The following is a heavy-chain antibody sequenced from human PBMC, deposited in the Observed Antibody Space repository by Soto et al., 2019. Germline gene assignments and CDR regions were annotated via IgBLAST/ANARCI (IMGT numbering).Heavy chain of an antibody. CDR2: INGGSGQT. Sequence: GASVKVSCKASGYTFSTYAMHWVRQAPGQSLEWMGWINGGSGQTSYSQRFQDRVTITRDTPASTANMELTSLTSEDTAVYYCARGKGMEENYYYYGLDIWGQGTTVTVSS. CDR1: GYTFSTYA. V-gene: IGHV1-3*01. D-gene: IGHD1-1*01. CDR3: ARGKGMEENYYYYGLDI. J-gene: IGHJ6*02.